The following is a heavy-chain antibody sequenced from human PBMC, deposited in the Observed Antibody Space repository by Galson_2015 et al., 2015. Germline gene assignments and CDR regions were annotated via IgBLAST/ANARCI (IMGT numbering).Heavy chain of an antibody. V-gene: IGHV3-9*01. CDR3: AKGSGYIDGSGPIDY. CDR1: GFTFDDYA. CDR2: ISWTSGSI. D-gene: IGHD5-12*01. Sequence: SLRLSCAASGFTFDDYAMHWVRQAPGKGLEWVSGISWTSGSIGYADSVKGRFTISRDNAKNSLYLQMNSLRAEDTALYYCAKGSGYIDGSGPIDYWGQGTLVTVSS. J-gene: IGHJ4*02.